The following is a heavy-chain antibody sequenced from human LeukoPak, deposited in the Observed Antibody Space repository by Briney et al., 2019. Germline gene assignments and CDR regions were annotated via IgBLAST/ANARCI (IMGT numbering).Heavy chain of an antibody. D-gene: IGHD2-2*01. CDR1: GGTFSSYA. V-gene: IGHV1-69*13. CDR2: IIPIFGTA. Sequence: SVKVSCKASGGTFSSYAISWVRQAPGQGLEWMGGIIPIFGTANYAQKFQGRVTITADESTSTAYMELSSLRSEDTAVYYCARTLSPYCSSTSCFSFDYWGQGTLVTVSS. J-gene: IGHJ4*02. CDR3: ARTLSPYCSSTSCFSFDY.